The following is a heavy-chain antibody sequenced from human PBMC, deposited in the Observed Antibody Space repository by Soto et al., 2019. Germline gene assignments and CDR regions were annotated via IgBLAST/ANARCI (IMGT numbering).Heavy chain of an antibody. V-gene: IGHV3-49*03. Sequence: PGGSLRLSCTSSGFTFGDYAVSWLRQAPGKGLEWVGFIRSKTYGETIEYAASMKGRFSISRDDSKSIAYLQMNSLKTEDTAVYYCTRGPVGAVLDYWGQGT. CDR1: GFTFGDYA. D-gene: IGHD1-26*01. J-gene: IGHJ4*02. CDR2: IRSKTYGETI. CDR3: TRGPVGAVLDY.